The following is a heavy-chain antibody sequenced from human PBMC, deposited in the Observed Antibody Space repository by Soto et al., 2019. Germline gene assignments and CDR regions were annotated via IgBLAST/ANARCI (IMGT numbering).Heavy chain of an antibody. CDR1: RFTFSSYW. CDR2: INSDGSST. Sequence: EERLVESGGGSVQPGGSLRLSCAASRFTFSSYWMYWVRQAPGKGLVWVSRINSDGSSTRYADSVKGRFSISRDNSKSTLYLQMNTLRAEDTAVYYCARRREGYYYGLHVWGQGTTVTVSS. J-gene: IGHJ6*02. D-gene: IGHD1-26*01. CDR3: ARRREGYYYGLHV. V-gene: IGHV3-74*01.